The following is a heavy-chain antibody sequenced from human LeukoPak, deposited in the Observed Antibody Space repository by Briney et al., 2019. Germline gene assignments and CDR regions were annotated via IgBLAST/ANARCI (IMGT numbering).Heavy chain of an antibody. J-gene: IGHJ5*02. V-gene: IGHV4-34*01. CDR2: INHSGST. CDR3: ARVRCSSTSCYADNWFDP. CDR1: GGSISSYY. Sequence: SETLSLTCTVSGGSISSYYWSWIRQPPGKGLEWIGEINHSGSTNYNPSLKSRVTISVDTSKNQFSLKLSSVTAADTAVYYCARVRCSSTSCYADNWFDPWGQGTLVTASS. D-gene: IGHD2-2*01.